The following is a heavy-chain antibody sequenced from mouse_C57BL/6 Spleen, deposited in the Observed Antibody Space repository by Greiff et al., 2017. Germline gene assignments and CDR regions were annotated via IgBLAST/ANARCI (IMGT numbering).Heavy chain of an antibody. CDR3: TESTMVKEAYYFDY. V-gene: IGHV1-5*01. D-gene: IGHD2-2*01. CDR2: IYPGNSDT. Sequence: DVQLQESGTVLARPGASVKMSCKTSGYTFTSYWMHWVKQRPGQGLEWIGAIYPGNSDTSYNQKFKGKAKLTAVTSASTAYMELSSLTNEDSAVYYCTESTMVKEAYYFDYWGQGTTLTVSS. CDR1: GYTFTSYW. J-gene: IGHJ2*01.